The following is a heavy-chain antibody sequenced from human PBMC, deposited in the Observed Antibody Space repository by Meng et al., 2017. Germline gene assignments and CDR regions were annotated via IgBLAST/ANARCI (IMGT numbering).Heavy chain of an antibody. J-gene: IGHJ5*02. V-gene: IGHV4-34*01. CDR1: GVCFSGYY. D-gene: IGHD6-6*01. CDR3: ARRRGGSSDWFDP. CDR2: INHSGST. Sequence: QVAVPEWGLVLLKPSETLSLTCAVYGVCFSGYYWSWIRQAPGKGLEWIGEINHSGSTNYNPSLKSRVTISVDTSKNQFSLKLSSVTAADTAVYYCARRRGGSSDWFDPWGQGTLVTVSS.